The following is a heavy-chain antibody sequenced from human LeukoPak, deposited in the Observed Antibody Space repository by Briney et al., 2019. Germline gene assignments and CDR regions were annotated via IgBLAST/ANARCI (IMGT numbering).Heavy chain of an antibody. CDR3: ARGDKRPGIAAAGIAY. CDR2: IYSGGST. V-gene: IGHV3-66*01. CDR1: GFTVSSNY. J-gene: IGHJ4*02. Sequence: PGGSLRLSCAASGFTVSSNYMSWVRQAPGKGLEWVSVIYSGGSTYYADSVKGRFTISRDNSKNTLYLQMNSLRAEDTAVYYCARGDKRPGIAAAGIAYWGQGTLVTVSS. D-gene: IGHD6-13*01.